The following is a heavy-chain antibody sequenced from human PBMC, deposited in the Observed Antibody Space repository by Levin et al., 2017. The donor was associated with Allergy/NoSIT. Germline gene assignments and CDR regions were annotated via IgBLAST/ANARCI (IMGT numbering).Heavy chain of an antibody. CDR3: ARVVPAARGHYYYGMDV. J-gene: IGHJ6*02. D-gene: IGHD2-2*01. V-gene: IGHV3-13*01. Sequence: GESLKISCAASGFTFSSYDMHWVRQATGKGLEWVSAIGTAGDTYYPGSVKGRFTISRENAKNSLYLQMNSLRAGDTAVYYCARVVPAARGHYYYGMDVWGQGTTVTVSS. CDR1: GFTFSSYD. CDR2: IGTAGDT.